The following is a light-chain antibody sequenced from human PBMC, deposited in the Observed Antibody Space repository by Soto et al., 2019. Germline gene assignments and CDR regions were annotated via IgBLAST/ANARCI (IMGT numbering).Light chain of an antibody. CDR2: DAS. J-gene: IGKJ4*01. CDR3: QQYGSSPLT. Sequence: EIVLTQSPGTLSLSPGERATLSCRASQSVSSSYIAWYQQKPGQAPRLLIYDASSRATGIPDRFSGSGSGTDFTLTISRLEPEDFAVYYCQQYGSSPLTFGGGTKVDIK. V-gene: IGKV3-20*01. CDR1: QSVSSSY.